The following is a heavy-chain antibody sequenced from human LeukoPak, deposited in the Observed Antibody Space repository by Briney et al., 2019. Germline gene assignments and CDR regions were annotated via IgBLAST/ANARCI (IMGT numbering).Heavy chain of an antibody. CDR2: IYGGGST. J-gene: IGHJ4*02. D-gene: IGHD2-8*01. CDR1: GFTVSTNY. CDR3: ARAPGPSRTSGAPGD. Sequence: GGSLRLSCAASGFTVSTNYMTWVRQAPGKGLEWVSVIYGGGSTFYADSVMGRFTISRDNSKNTLCLQMNSLRAEATAVYYCARAPGPSRTSGAPGDWGQGTLLTVSS. V-gene: IGHV3-53*01.